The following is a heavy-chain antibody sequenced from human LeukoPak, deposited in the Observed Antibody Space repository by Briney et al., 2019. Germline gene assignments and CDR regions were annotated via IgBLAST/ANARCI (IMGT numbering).Heavy chain of an antibody. D-gene: IGHD6-13*01. CDR2: INPNSGGT. V-gene: IGHV1-2*04. J-gene: IGHJ4*02. CDR3: ARGGAAAPRV. CDR1: GHTFTGYY. Sequence: EASVKVSCKASGHTFTGYYMHWVRQAPGQGLEWMGWINPNSGGTNYAQKFQGWVTMTRDTSISTAYMELSRLRSDDTAVYYCARGGAAAPRVWGQGTLVTVSS.